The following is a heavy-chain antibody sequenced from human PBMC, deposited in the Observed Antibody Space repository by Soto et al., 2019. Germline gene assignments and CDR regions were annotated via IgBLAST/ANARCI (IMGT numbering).Heavy chain of an antibody. CDR2: ISYDGSNK. J-gene: IGHJ6*02. D-gene: IGHD3-3*01. CDR3: AKDLGDFWSGYYYYYYGMDV. CDR1: GVTFSSYG. Sequence: XGSLRLSCAAYGVTFSSYGMHWVRQAPGKGLEWVAVISYDGSNKYYADSVKGRFTISRDNSKNTLYLQMNSLRAEDTAVYYCAKDLGDFWSGYYYYYYGMDVWGQGTTVTVSS. V-gene: IGHV3-30*18.